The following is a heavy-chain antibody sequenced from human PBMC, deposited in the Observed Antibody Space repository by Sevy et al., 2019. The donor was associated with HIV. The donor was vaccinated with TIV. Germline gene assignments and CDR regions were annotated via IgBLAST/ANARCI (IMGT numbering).Heavy chain of an antibody. Sequence: SETLSLTCTVSGDSISSYYWSWIRQPAGKGLEWIGRMYASGSTNYNPSLKSRVTMSVDTSKNQFSLKLNSVTAADTAVFYCARESICSSTSCYTSSMDVWGQGTTVTV. V-gene: IGHV4-4*07. D-gene: IGHD2-2*01. J-gene: IGHJ6*02. CDR2: MYASGST. CDR3: ARESICSSTSCYTSSMDV. CDR1: GDSISSYY.